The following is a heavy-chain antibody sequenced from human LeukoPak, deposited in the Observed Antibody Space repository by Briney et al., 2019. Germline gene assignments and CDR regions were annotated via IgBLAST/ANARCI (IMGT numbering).Heavy chain of an antibody. CDR1: GHTFTSYD. CDR3: ARGYYGSGSYYKFGY. D-gene: IGHD3-10*01. V-gene: IGHV1-8*02. CDR2: MNPNSGNT. Sequence: ASVKVSCKASGHTFTSYDINWVRQATGQGLEWMGWMNPNSGNTGYAQKFQGRVTMTRNTSISTAYMELSSLRSEDTAVYYCARGYYGSGSYYKFGYWGQGTLVTVSS. J-gene: IGHJ4*02.